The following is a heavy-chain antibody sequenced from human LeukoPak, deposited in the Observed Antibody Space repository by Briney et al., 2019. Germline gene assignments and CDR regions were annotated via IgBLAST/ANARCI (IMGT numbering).Heavy chain of an antibody. CDR1: GGPISSGGYY. D-gene: IGHD6-13*01. CDR2: IYHSGST. Sequence: SQTLSLTCTVSGGPISSGGYYWSWIRQHPGKGLEWIGYIYHSGSTYYNPSLKSRVTISVDRSKNQFSLKLSSVTAADTAVYYCARDDRIAAALDYWGQGTLVTVSS. J-gene: IGHJ4*02. CDR3: ARDDRIAAALDY. V-gene: IGHV4-31*03.